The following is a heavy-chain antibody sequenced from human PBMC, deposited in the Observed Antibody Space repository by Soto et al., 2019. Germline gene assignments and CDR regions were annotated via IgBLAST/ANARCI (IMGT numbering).Heavy chain of an antibody. V-gene: IGHV1-46*01. J-gene: IGHJ5*02. CDR3: PRSPAGVFGIVIEVSNWLAP. D-gene: IGHD3-16*02. CDR2: INPNGGRT. Sequence: VQLVQSGAEVKKPGASVKLSCKAPADTFTSYYIHLVRQAPGHGLEWMGIINPNGGRTRFAQTFHGRSTMTRDTSTSTVYMELRSLRSEDTAVSYCPRSPAGVFGIVIEVSNWLAPWGQGSLVTVSA. CDR1: ADTFTSYY.